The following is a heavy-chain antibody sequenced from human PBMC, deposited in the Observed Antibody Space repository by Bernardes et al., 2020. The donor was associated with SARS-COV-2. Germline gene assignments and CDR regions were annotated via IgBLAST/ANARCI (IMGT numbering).Heavy chain of an antibody. CDR2: IYYSGTT. CDR1: GDSIISGGYY. D-gene: IGHD5-12*01. CDR3: ARDRSAYGTIDY. Sequence: SETLSLTCTVSGDSIISGGYYWSWIRHLPGMGLEWIGYIYYSGTTYYNPSLKSRLTMSVDTSASQFSLKLSSVTAADTAVYYCARDRSAYGTIDYWGQGTLVTVSS. J-gene: IGHJ4*02. V-gene: IGHV4-31*03.